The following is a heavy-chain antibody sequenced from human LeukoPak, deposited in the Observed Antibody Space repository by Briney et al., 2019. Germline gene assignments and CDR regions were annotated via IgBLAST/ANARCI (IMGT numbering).Heavy chain of an antibody. J-gene: IGHJ4*02. V-gene: IGHV1-69*05. CDR3: ASADFWSGYYFDY. CDR2: IIPIFGTA. Sequence: GASVKVSCKASGGTFSSYAISWVRQAPGQGLEWMGGIIPIFGTANYAQKFQGRATITTDESTSTAYMELSSLRSEDTAVYYCASADFWSGYYFDYWGQGTLVTVSS. D-gene: IGHD3-3*01. CDR1: GGTFSSYA.